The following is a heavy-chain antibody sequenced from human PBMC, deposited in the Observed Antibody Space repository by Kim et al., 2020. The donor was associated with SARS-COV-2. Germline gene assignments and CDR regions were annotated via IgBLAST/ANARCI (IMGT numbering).Heavy chain of an antibody. CDR1: GGSISSSSYY. V-gene: IGHV4-39*01. D-gene: IGHD1-26*01. CDR3: ARQSRIYSWFDP. J-gene: IGHJ5*02. CDR2: IYYSGST. Sequence: SETLSLTCTVSGGSISSSSYYWGWIRQPPGKGLEWIGSIYYSGSTYYNPSLKSRVTISVDTSKNQFSLKLSSVTAADTAVYYCARQSRIYSWFDPWGQGT.